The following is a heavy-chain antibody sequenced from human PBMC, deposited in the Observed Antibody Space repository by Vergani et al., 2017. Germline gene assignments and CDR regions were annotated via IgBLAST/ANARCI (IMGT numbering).Heavy chain of an antibody. Sequence: QVQLVQSGAEVKKPGASVKVSCKSSGYPFTSYAMHWVRQAPGQRLEWMGWINAGNGNTAYSQRFQGRVTITRDTSASTAYMELSSLRSEDTAVYYCAREGDCDILTGYFDAFDMWGQGTMVTVSS. D-gene: IGHD3-9*01. V-gene: IGHV1-3*01. CDR2: INAGNGNT. CDR3: AREGDCDILTGYFDAFDM. CDR1: GYPFTSYA. J-gene: IGHJ3*02.